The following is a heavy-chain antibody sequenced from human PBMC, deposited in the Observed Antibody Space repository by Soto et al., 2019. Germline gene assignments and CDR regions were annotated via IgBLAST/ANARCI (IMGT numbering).Heavy chain of an antibody. CDR3: ARAAAKQYFQH. CDR2: IYSGGST. J-gene: IGHJ1*01. CDR1: GFTVSSNY. Sequence: GGSLRLSCAASGFTVSSNYMSWVRQAPGKGLEWVSVIYSGGSTYYADSVKGRFTISRDNSINTLYLQMNSLRAEDTAVYYCARAAAKQYFQHWGQGTLVTVSS. V-gene: IGHV3-66*01.